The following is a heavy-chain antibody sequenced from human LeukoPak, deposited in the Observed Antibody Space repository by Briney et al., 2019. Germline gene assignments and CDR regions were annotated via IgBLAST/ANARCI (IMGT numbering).Heavy chain of an antibody. V-gene: IGHV4-30-2*01. CDR3: ARGAHYDFWSGYYPVYFDY. D-gene: IGHD3-3*01. CDR1: GGSISSGGYY. J-gene: IGHJ4*02. CDR2: IYHSGST. Sequence: SETLSLTCTVSGGSISSGGYYWSWIRQPPGKGLEWIGYIYHSGSTYYNPSLKSRVTISVDRSKNQFSLKLSSVTAADTAVYYCARGAHYDFWSGYYPVYFDYWGQGTLVTVSS.